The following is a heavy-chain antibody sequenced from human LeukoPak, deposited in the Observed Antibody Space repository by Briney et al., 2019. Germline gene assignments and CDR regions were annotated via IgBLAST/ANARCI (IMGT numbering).Heavy chain of an antibody. CDR1: GFNFGNSD. V-gene: IGHV3-20*01. J-gene: IGHJ4*02. CDR2: INWNGASR. Sequence: GGSLRLSCAASGFNFGNSDMSWVRHIPGKGLEWVSGINWNGASRGYADSVKGRFTISRDNARNSLHLEMNSLSAEDTALYHCARGQGGNRFFDYWGQGTLVTVSS. D-gene: IGHD1-26*01. CDR3: ARGQGGNRFFDY.